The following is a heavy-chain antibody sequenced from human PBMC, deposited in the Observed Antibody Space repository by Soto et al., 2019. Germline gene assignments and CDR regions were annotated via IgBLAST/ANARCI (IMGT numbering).Heavy chain of an antibody. CDR1: GYRFNTYW. CDR2: IHPGDSVT. CDR3: ARLGYADLWDGREY. J-gene: IGHJ4*02. V-gene: IGHV5-51*01. D-gene: IGHD2-8*01. Sequence: GESLKISCKGSGYRFNTYWTVWVRQMPGKGLEWMGIIHPGDSVTTYSPSFEGQVTISVDKSIDTAYLQWSSLKASDTAIYYCARLGYADLWDGREYWGQGTLVTVSS.